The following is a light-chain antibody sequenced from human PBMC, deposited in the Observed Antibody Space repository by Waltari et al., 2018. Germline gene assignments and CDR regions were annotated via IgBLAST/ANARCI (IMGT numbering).Light chain of an antibody. CDR1: QSVGRS. J-gene: IGKJ1*01. CDR3: QNYVRLPVT. V-gene: IGKV3-20*01. CDR2: DAS. Sequence: EIVLTQSPGTLLLSPGERATLPCRASQSVGRSLVWYQQKPGQAPRLLIYDASTRATGIPDRFSGSGSGTDFSLTISRLEPEDFAVYFCQNYVRLPVTFGQGTKVEIK.